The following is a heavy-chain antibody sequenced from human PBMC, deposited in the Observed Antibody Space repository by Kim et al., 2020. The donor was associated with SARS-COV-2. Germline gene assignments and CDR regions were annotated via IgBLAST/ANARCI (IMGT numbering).Heavy chain of an antibody. Sequence: GGSLRLSCAASGFTFSSYDMHWVRQATGKGLEWVSAIGTAGDTYYPGSVKGRFTISRENAKNSLYLQMNSLRAGDTAVYYCARSYSSSWYGDYYYYYYGMDVWGQGTTVTVSS. J-gene: IGHJ6*02. CDR2: IGTAGDT. V-gene: IGHV3-13*04. CDR1: GFTFSSYD. D-gene: IGHD6-13*01. CDR3: ARSYSSSWYGDYYYYYYGMDV.